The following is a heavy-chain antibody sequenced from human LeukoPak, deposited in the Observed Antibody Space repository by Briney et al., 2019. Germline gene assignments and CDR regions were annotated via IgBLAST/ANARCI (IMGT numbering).Heavy chain of an antibody. CDR3: AKPTCSGGRCYFDY. CDR2: ISDSGGST. CDR1: GFTFNNYA. D-gene: IGHD2-15*01. V-gene: IGHV3-23*01. Sequence: PGGSLRLSCAASGFTFNNYAMSWVRQALGKGLEWVSGISDSGGSTYYADSVKGRFTISRDNSKNTLYLQMSSLRAEDTAVYYCAKPTCSGGRCYFDYWGQGTLVTVSS. J-gene: IGHJ4*02.